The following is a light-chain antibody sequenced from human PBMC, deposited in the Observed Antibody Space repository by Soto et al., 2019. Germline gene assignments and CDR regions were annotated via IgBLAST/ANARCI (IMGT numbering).Light chain of an antibody. CDR3: CSYTTSNTRQIA. Sequence: QSPLTQPASVSGSPGQSITISCTGTSSDVGGYNYVSWYQQHPGKAPKFMIYDVSNRPSGVSNRFSGSKSGNTASLTISGLQAEDEADYYCCSYTTSNTRQIAFGTGTQLTVL. J-gene: IGLJ1*01. CDR1: SSDVGGYNY. V-gene: IGLV2-14*01. CDR2: DVS.